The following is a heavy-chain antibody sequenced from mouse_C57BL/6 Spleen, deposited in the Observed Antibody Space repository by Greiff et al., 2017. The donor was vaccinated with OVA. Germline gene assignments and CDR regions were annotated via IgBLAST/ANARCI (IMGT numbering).Heavy chain of an antibody. V-gene: IGHV1-15*01. J-gene: IGHJ4*01. D-gene: IGHD1-1*01. CDR1: GYTFTDYE. CDR2: IDPETGGT. Sequence: VQLQQSGAELVRPGASVTLSCKASGYTFTDYEMHWVKQTPVHGLEWIGAIDPETGGTAYNQKFKGKAILTADKSSSTAYMELRSLTSEDSAVYYCTVIITTGYYYAMDYWGQGTSVTVSS. CDR3: TVIITTGYYYAMDY.